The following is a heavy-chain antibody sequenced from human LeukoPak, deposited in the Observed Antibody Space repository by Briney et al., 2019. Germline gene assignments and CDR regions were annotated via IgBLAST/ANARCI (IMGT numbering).Heavy chain of an antibody. CDR2: ISPSSGGT. CDR3: ARDSGGGLDY. J-gene: IGHJ4*02. Sequence: ASVKVSCKASGYTFTAYYLHWVRQAPGQGLEWMGWISPSSGGTNYAQKFQGRVTMTRDTSITSAYMELSRLRSDDTAMYYCARDSGGGLDYWGQGTLVTVSS. V-gene: IGHV1-2*02. D-gene: IGHD2-15*01. CDR1: GYTFTAYY.